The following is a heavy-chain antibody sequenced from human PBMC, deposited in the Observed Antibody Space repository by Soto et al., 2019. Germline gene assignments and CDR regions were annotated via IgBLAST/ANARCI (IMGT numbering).Heavy chain of an antibody. CDR3: ARRGDGYPYYFDY. V-gene: IGHV4-59*08. Sequence: SETLSLTCTVSGDSISGYYWSWIRQSPEKGLEWIGYIHYGGNTNYNPSLKSRVTISVDSSKNQFSLKLNSVTAADTAVYYCARRGDGYPYYFDYWGRGTLVTVSS. D-gene: IGHD5-18*01. J-gene: IGHJ4*02. CDR1: GDSISGYY. CDR2: IHYGGNT.